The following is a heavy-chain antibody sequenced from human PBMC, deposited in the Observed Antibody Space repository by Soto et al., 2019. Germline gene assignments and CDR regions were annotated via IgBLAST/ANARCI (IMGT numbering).Heavy chain of an antibody. CDR2: IYTSGST. J-gene: IGHJ6*02. Sequence: PSETLSLTCTVSGGSISSYYWSWIRQPAGKGLEWIGRIYTSGSTNYNPSLKSRVTMSVDTSKNQFSLKLSSVTAADTAVYYCARDGVPAAAVDIVLMDYYYYGMDVWGQGTTVTVSS. CDR1: GGSISSYY. D-gene: IGHD2-8*01. V-gene: IGHV4-4*07. CDR3: ARDGVPAAAVDIVLMDYYYYGMDV.